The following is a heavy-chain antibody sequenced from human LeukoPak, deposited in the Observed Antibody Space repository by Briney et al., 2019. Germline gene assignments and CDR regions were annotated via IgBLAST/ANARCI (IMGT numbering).Heavy chain of an antibody. CDR2: ISASSGII. V-gene: IGHV3-21*05. CDR3: ARASLTVDSSSWFTKKENYYYGMDV. J-gene: IGHJ6*02. CDR1: GFAFSGYS. Sequence: GGSLRLSCAASGFAFSGYSMNWVRQAPGKGLEWVSYISASSGIIYYADSVKGRFTISRDNAKNSLYLQMNSLRAEDTAVYYCARASLTVDSSSWFTKKENYYYGMDVWGQGTTVTVSS. D-gene: IGHD6-13*01.